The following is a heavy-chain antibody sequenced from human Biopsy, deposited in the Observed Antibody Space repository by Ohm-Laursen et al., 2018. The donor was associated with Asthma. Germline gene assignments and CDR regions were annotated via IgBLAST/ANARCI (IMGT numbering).Heavy chain of an antibody. CDR3: AKDRFDGSVTSHYYYYGIDV. Sequence: SLRLSCAASGFAFGNYAMYWVRQAPGKGPEWVALISYDGREKGYVDSVKGRFTISRDNFRNTLYVEMSSLIPEDSATYYCAKDRFDGSVTSHYYYYGIDVWGQGTAVTVSS. V-gene: IGHV3-30*18. J-gene: IGHJ6*02. CDR1: GFAFGNYA. D-gene: IGHD3-10*01. CDR2: ISYDGREK.